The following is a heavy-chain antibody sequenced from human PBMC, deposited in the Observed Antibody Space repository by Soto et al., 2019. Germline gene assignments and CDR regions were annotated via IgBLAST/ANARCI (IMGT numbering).Heavy chain of an antibody. CDR3: ARDYPPAHYYDSSGYLFDY. CDR2: INPSGGST. V-gene: IGHV1-46*01. Sequence: ASVKVSCKASGYTFTSYYMHWVRQAPGQGLEWMGIINPSGGSTSYAQKFQGRVTMTRDTSTSTVYMELSSLRSEDTAVYYCARDYPPAHYYDSSGYLFDYWGHGTLATVSS. D-gene: IGHD3-22*01. J-gene: IGHJ4*01. CDR1: GYTFTSYY.